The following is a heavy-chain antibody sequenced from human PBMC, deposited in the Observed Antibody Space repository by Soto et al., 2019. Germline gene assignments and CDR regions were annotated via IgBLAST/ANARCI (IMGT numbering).Heavy chain of an antibody. V-gene: IGHV4-4*07. CDR3: AREYTETVAGPTPYYFDY. CDR1: GDSISSYY. D-gene: IGHD6-19*01. Sequence: PLETLSLTCSVSGDSISSYYWSWIRQPAGKGLEWIGRTYTSGDTNYNPSLKSRVTMSVDTSKNQFSVKLRYVTAADTAVYYCAREYTETVAGPTPYYFDYWSPGPLVTVSS. J-gene: IGHJ4*02. CDR2: TYTSGDT.